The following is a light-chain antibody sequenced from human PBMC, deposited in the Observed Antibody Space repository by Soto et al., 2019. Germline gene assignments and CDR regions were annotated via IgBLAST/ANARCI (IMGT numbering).Light chain of an antibody. CDR2: GAS. CDR3: QQYGSSRT. V-gene: IGKV3-20*01. Sequence: TLSCRASQSVSSSYLAWYQQKPGQAPRLLIYGASSRATGIPDRFSGSGSGTDFTLTISRLEPEDFAVYYCQQYGSSRTFGQASK. J-gene: IGKJ1*01. CDR1: QSVSSSY.